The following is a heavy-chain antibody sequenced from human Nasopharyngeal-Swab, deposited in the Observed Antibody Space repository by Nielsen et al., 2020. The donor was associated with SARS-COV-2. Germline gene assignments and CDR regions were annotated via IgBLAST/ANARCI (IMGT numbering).Heavy chain of an antibody. D-gene: IGHD5-18*01. CDR2: MKPNSGVT. J-gene: IGHJ4*02. CDR3: ARDGIQLWRW. CDR1: GYTFTDYN. V-gene: IGHV1-2*02. Sequence: ASVKVSCKASGYTFTDYNMHWVRQAPGQGLEWMGWMKPNSGVTNYAQNFQGRVTMASDTSSNTAYMELSRPTSDDTAVYFCARDGIQLWRWWGQGTLVTVSS.